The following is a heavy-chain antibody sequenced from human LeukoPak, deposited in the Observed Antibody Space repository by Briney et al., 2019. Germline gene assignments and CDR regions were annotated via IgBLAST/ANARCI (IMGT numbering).Heavy chain of an antibody. CDR3: AREGLWFGETWFDP. V-gene: IGHV4-34*01. CDR2: INHSGST. J-gene: IGHJ5*02. Sequence: SVTLSLTCAVYGGSFSGYYWSWIRQPPGKGLEWIGEINHSGSTNYNPSLKSRVTISVDTSKNQFSLKLSSVTAADTAVYYCAREGLWFGETWFDPWGQGTLVTVSS. CDR1: GGSFSGYY. D-gene: IGHD3-10*01.